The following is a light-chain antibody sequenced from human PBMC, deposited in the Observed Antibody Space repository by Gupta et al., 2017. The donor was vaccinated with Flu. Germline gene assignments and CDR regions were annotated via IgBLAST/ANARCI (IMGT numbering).Light chain of an antibody. V-gene: IGLV2-14*01. Sequence: QSALTQPASVSGSPGQSITISCTGTSSDVGGYNYVSWYQQHPGKAPKLMIYEVSNRPSGVSNRFFGSKSGNTASLTISGLQAEDEADYYCSSYTSKVVFGGGTKLTVL. CDR3: SSYTSKVV. CDR2: EVS. J-gene: IGLJ2*01. CDR1: SSDVGGYNY.